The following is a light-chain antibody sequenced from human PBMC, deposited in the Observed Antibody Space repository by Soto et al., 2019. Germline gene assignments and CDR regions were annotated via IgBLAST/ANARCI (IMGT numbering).Light chain of an antibody. CDR2: DVS. CDR3: CSYAGSYTYV. Sequence: QSVLTQPRSLSVSPGQSVTISCTGTSSDVGGYNYVSWYQQHPGKAPKLMICDVSQRPSGVPDRFSGSKSGNTASLTISGLQAEDEADYYCCSYAGSYTYVFGTGTKVTVL. J-gene: IGLJ1*01. V-gene: IGLV2-11*01. CDR1: SSDVGGYNY.